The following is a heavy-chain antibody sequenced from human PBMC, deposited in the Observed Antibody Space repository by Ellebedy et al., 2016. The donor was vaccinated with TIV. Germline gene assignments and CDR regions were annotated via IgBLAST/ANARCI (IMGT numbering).Heavy chain of an antibody. CDR1: GYTFTSYY. CDR3: ARDGPHIVVVRNYGMDV. J-gene: IGHJ6*02. Sequence: ASVKVSCKASGYTFTSYYMHWVRQAPGQGLEWMGIINPSGGSTSYAQKFQGRVTMTRDTSTSTVYMELSSLRSEDTAVYYCARDGPHIVVVRNYGMDVWGQGTTVTVSS. V-gene: IGHV1-46*01. CDR2: INPSGGST. D-gene: IGHD2-21*01.